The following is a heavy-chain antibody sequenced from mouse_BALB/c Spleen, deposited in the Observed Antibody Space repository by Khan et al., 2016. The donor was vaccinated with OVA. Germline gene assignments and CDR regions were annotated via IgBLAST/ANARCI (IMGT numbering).Heavy chain of an antibody. V-gene: IGHV1-5*01. CDR3: TRGGYSSFAY. CDR1: GYTFSSYL. D-gene: IGHD2-12*01. J-gene: IGHJ3*01. CDR2: IYPGNNET. Sequence: IQLVQSGTVLARPGASVKMSCKTSGYTFSSYLIHWVKQRPGQGLEWVGDIYPGNNETTYNEKFKDKAKLTAGTSATTAYMELSSLTNEDFAVYYCTRGGYSSFAYWGQGTLVTVSA.